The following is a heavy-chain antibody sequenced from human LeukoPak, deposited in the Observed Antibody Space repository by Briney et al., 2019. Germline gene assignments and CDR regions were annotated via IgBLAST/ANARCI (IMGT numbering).Heavy chain of an antibody. Sequence: SETLSLTCTVSGGSISSYYWSWIRQPPGKGLEWIGYIYYSGTANYNLSLKSRVTISVDTSENQFSLNLTSVTAADTAVYYCARGPKRTRRYFDLWGRGTLVTVSS. V-gene: IGHV4-59*01. J-gene: IGHJ2*01. D-gene: IGHD3/OR15-3a*01. CDR2: IYYSGTA. CDR3: ARGPKRTRRYFDL. CDR1: GGSISSYY.